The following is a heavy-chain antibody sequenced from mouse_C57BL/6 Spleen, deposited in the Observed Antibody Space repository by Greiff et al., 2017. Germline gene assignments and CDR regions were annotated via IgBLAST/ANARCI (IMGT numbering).Heavy chain of an antibody. D-gene: IGHD1-1*01. CDR1: GYTFTSYG. V-gene: IGHV1-81*01. CDR3: ARGGTTPTNPLDY. Sequence: QVHVKQSGAELARPGASVKLSCKASGYTFTSYGISWVKQRTGQGLEWIGEIYPRSGNTYYNEKFKGKAPLTTDKYSSTAYMELRSLTSEDSAVYFCARGGTTPTNPLDYWGQGTTLTVSS. CDR2: IYPRSGNT. J-gene: IGHJ2*01.